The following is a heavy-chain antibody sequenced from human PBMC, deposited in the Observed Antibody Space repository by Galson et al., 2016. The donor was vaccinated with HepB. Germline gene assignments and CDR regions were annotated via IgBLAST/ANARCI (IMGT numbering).Heavy chain of an antibody. CDR3: ARALYDSGLLFFDL. CDR2: ISGSGGTT. V-gene: IGHV3-23*01. CDR1: GFTFSIYA. J-gene: IGHJ4*02. Sequence: SLRLSCAASGFTFSIYAMRWVRQAPGKGLDWISVISGSGGTTYYADSVKGRFTISRDNSENTVSLQMNSLRAEDTAVYYCARALYDSGLLFFDLWGQGTLVTGSS. D-gene: IGHD3-10*01.